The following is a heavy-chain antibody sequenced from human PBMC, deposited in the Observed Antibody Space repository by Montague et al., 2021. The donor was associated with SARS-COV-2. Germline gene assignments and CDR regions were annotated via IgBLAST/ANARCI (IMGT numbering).Heavy chain of an antibody. CDR1: GDSISSGGYY. CDR3: ARDKEMIF. J-gene: IGHJ4*02. D-gene: IGHD2-15*01. Sequence: TLSLTCTVSGDSISSGGYYWNWLRQHPEKGLEWIGYIYYSVSTNYNPSLRSRVTISEDTAKNQFSLKLTSVTAADTAVYYCARDKEMIFWGQGILVTVSS. V-gene: IGHV4-31*03. CDR2: IYYSVST.